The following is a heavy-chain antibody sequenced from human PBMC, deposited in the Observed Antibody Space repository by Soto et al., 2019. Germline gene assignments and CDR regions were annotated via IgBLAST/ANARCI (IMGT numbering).Heavy chain of an antibody. CDR3: ARAPRAAGDYYCEY. V-gene: IGHV3-74*01. Sequence: GGSLRLSCAASGFTFSSNYMHWVRQAPGKGLVWVSRIKTDGSSTTYADSVRGRFTISRDNAQNTLYLQMSSLRAEDTAVYYCARAPRAAGDYYCEYWGQGTPVTVSS. D-gene: IGHD6-25*01. J-gene: IGHJ4*02. CDR2: IKTDGSST. CDR1: GFTFSSNY.